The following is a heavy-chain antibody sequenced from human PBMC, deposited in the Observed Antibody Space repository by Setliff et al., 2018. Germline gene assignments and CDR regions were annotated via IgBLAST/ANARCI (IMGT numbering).Heavy chain of an antibody. J-gene: IGHJ6*02. CDR3: TTSPISSGWHSNFDYNMDV. V-gene: IGHV3-15*01. CDR1: GFTFSNAW. CDR2: IKRITDSGTT. Sequence: GGSLRLSCTASGFTFSNAWMSWVRQAPGKGLEWVGRIKRITDSGTTDHAAPVKGRFTVSRDDSMSTLYLQMNSLKTEDTAVYYCTTSPISSGWHSNFDYNMDVWGQGTTVPSP. D-gene: IGHD6-19*01.